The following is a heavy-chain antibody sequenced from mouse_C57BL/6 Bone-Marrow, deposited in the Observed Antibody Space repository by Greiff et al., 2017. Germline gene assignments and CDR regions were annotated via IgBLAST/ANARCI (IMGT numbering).Heavy chain of an antibody. CDR1: GFTFSSYA. J-gene: IGHJ2*01. Sequence: EVMLVESGGGLVKPGGSLTLSCAASGFTFSSYAMSWVRQTPEKRLEWVATISDGGSSTYYPDNVKGRFTISRDNAKNNLYLQMSHLKSEDTAMYYCARGGLRKNFDYWGQGTTLTVSS. V-gene: IGHV5-4*03. CDR3: ARGGLRKNFDY. D-gene: IGHD1-1*01. CDR2: ISDGGSST.